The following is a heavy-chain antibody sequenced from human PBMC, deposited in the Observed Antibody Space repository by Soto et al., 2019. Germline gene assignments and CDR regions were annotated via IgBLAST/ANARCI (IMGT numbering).Heavy chain of an antibody. V-gene: IGHV4-30-2*01. CDR3: ARVPDR. J-gene: IGHJ5*02. D-gene: IGHD2-2*01. Sequence: PSETLSLTCAVSGGSISSGGYSWSWIRQPPGKGLEWIGYIYHSGSTYYNPSLKNRVTISVDRSKNQFSLKLSSVTAAETAVYYCARVPDRWGQGTLVTVSS. CDR2: IYHSGST. CDR1: GGSISSGGYS.